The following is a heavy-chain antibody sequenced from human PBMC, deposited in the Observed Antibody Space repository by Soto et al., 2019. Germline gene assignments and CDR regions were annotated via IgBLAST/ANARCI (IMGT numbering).Heavy chain of an antibody. D-gene: IGHD6-19*01. CDR2: IYYSGST. CDR3: ARQEGLIAVAATGAAFDI. J-gene: IGHJ3*02. Sequence: PSETLSLTCTVSGGSISSYYWSWIRQPPGKGLEWIGYIYYSGSTNYNPSLKSRVTISVDTSKNQFSLKLSSVTAADTAVYYCARQEGLIAVAATGAAFDIWGQGTMVTVSS. V-gene: IGHV4-59*08. CDR1: GGSISSYY.